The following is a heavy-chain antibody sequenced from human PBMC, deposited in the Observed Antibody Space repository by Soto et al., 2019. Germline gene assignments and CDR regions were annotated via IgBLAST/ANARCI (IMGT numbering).Heavy chain of an antibody. Sequence: QVQLQESGPGLVKPSETLSLSCTVSNGSISNYYGSWIRQPPGKGMEWIGYVHHSWGSFYNPSLQSRVALPRDPSKSQFSLKLTSVTATDPAVYYCARQGFGALHGLVDVWGQGITVTVSS. CDR1: NGSISNYY. V-gene: IGHV4-59*08. CDR2: VHHSWGS. D-gene: IGHD3-10*01. CDR3: ARQGFGALHGLVDV. J-gene: IGHJ6*02.